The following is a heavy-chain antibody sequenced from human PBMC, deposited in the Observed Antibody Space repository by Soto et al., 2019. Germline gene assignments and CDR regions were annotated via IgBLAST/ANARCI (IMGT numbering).Heavy chain of an antibody. CDR1: GFTFTNYA. Sequence: EMQLLESGGGLVQPGGSLRLFCAASGFTFTNYAMTWVRQAPGKGLEWVSTITPTGATFYGDTVKGRFTISRDNSRSMVFLQMNSLRAEDTAMYYCARTDKFNSQSSGWANRFDYWGQGTLVTVSS. D-gene: IGHD6-19*01. J-gene: IGHJ4*02. CDR3: ARTDKFNSQSSGWANRFDY. V-gene: IGHV3-23*01. CDR2: ITPTGAT.